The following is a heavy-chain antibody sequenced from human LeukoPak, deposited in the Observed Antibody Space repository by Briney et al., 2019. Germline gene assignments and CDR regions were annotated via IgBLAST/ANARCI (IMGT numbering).Heavy chain of an antibody. Sequence: SVKVSCKASGGTFSSYAISWVRQAPGQGLEWMGRIIPIFGTANYAQKFQGRVTITTDESTSTAYMELSSLRSGDTAVYYCARDYYDSSGPLPRAFDIWGQGTMVTVSS. J-gene: IGHJ3*02. CDR2: IIPIFGTA. D-gene: IGHD3-22*01. V-gene: IGHV1-69*05. CDR1: GGTFSSYA. CDR3: ARDYYDSSGPLPRAFDI.